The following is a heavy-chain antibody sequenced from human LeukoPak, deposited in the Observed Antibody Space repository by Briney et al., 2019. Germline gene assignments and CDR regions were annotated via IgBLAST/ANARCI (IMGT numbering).Heavy chain of an antibody. CDR3: ATVHGYYEYYFDY. Sequence: GGSLRLSCAASGFTFSSYAMSWVRQAPGKGLEWVSAISGSGGSTYYADSVKGRFTISRDNSKNTLYLQMNSLRAEDTAVYYCATVHGYYEYYFDYWGQGTLVTVSS. CDR2: ISGSGGST. D-gene: IGHD3-3*01. V-gene: IGHV3-23*01. J-gene: IGHJ4*02. CDR1: GFTFSSYA.